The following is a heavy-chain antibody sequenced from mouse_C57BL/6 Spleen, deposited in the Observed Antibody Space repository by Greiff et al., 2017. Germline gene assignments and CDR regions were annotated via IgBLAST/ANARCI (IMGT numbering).Heavy chain of an antibody. Sequence: QVHVKQSGAELVRPGSSVKLSCKASGYTFTSYWMDWVKQRPGQGLEWIGNIYPSDSETHYNQKFKDKATLTVDKSSSTAYMQLSSLTSEDSAVYYCARVGMVTTYYFDYWGQGTTLTVSS. D-gene: IGHD2-2*01. CDR3: ARVGMVTTYYFDY. J-gene: IGHJ2*01. CDR1: GYTFTSYW. CDR2: IYPSDSET. V-gene: IGHV1-61*01.